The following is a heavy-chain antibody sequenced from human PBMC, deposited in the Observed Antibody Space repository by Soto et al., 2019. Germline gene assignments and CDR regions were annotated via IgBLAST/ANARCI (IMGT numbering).Heavy chain of an antibody. Sequence: QVQLVQSGGGLVQPGRSLRLSCAASGLTFSDFGMHWVRQAPGKGLEWVAVIWYDGANAYYADSVKGRFSVSRDNSKNTMYLEKNSLRAEDTAVYFCARDPLVIGGPSGRMGGYFDFWGQGDLVTVSS. D-gene: IGHD3-10*01. CDR3: ARDPLVIGGPSGRMGGYFDF. CDR2: IWYDGANA. CDR1: GLTFSDFG. V-gene: IGHV3-33*01. J-gene: IGHJ4*02.